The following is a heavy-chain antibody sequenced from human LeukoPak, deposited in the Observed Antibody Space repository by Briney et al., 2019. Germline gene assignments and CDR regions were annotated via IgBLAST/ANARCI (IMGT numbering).Heavy chain of an antibody. D-gene: IGHD3-3*01. J-gene: IGHJ6*03. CDR1: GYSFTSYW. CDR3: ARLARTLRLYDFWSGSGPGHYMDV. V-gene: IGHV5-51*01. Sequence: PGEPLKISCKGSGYSFTSYWIGWVRQMPGKGLEWMGIIYPGDSDTRYSPSFQGQVTISADKSISTAYLQWSSLKASDTAMYYCARLARTLRLYDFWSGSGPGHYMDVWGKGTTVTVSS. CDR2: IYPGDSDT.